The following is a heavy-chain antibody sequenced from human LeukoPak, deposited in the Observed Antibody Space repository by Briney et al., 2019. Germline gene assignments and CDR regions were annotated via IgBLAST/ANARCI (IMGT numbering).Heavy chain of an antibody. D-gene: IGHD1-26*01. Sequence: NTGGSLRPSCAASGFTYSNAWMSWVRQAPGKGLEWVGRIKSKTGGGTTDYAAPVKGRFTISRDDSKNTLYLQMNSLKTEDTAVYYCTTDDRRGATFNYWGQGTLVTVSS. V-gene: IGHV3-15*01. J-gene: IGHJ4*02. CDR3: TTDDRRGATFNY. CDR1: GFTYSNAW. CDR2: IKSKTGGGTT.